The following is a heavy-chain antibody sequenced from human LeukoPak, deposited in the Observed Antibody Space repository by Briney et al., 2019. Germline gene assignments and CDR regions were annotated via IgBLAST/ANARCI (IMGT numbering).Heavy chain of an antibody. D-gene: IGHD3-22*01. V-gene: IGHV4-39*01. Sequence: SETLSLICTVSGDYISNSNYYWGWNRRPPGKGLEWIGNIYYTGKTYYNSSLKSQVTISIDTSKNEFSLNLSSVTAAHTAAYYCMRLYYYDCSGPPLRGPGTLVTVPS. CDR2: IYYTGKT. CDR3: MRLYYYDCSGPPL. CDR1: GDYISNSNYY. J-gene: IGHJ4*02.